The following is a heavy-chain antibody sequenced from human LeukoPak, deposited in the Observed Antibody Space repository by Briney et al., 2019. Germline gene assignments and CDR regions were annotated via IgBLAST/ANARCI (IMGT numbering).Heavy chain of an antibody. CDR2: IYYSGST. Sequence: PSETLSLTCTVSGGSISSYYWSWIRQPPGKGLEWIGYIYYSGSTNYNPSLKSRVTISVDTSKNQFSLKLSSVTAADTAVYYCARHGRSGWSGNILNWYFDLWGRGTLATVFS. D-gene: IGHD6-19*01. J-gene: IGHJ2*01. V-gene: IGHV4-59*08. CDR1: GGSISSYY. CDR3: ARHGRSGWSGNILNWYFDL.